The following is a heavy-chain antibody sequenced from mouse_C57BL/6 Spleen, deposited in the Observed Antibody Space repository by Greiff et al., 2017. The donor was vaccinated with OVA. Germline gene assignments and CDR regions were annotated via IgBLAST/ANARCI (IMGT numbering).Heavy chain of an antibody. D-gene: IGHD2-4*01. J-gene: IGHJ3*01. V-gene: IGHV1-72*01. CDR1: GYTFPSYW. CDR3: ANYYDYRGFAY. CDR2: IDPNSGGT. Sequence: QVQLQQPGAELVKPGASVKLSCKASGYTFPSYWMHWVKQRPGRGVEWIGRIDPNSGGTKYTETFKSKATLTVDKPSSTAYMQLSSLTSEDSAVYYCANYYDYRGFAYWGQGTLVTVSA.